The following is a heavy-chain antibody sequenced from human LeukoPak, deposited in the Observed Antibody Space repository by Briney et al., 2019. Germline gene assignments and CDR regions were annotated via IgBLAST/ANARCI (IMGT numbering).Heavy chain of an antibody. CDR3: ARGGRGYNEGYYYYYMDV. CDR2: IYSGGST. D-gene: IGHD5-18*01. CDR1: GYTVSSNY. Sequence: GGSLRLSCAASGYTVSSNYMSWVRQAPGKGLEWVSVIYSGGSTYYADSVKGRFTISRDNSKNTLYLQMNSLRAEDTAVYYCARGGRGYNEGYYYYYMDVWGKGTTVTVSS. V-gene: IGHV3-66*02. J-gene: IGHJ6*03.